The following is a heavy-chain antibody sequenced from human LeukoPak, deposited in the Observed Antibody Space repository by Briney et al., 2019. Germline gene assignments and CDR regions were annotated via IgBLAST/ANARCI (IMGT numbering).Heavy chain of an antibody. V-gene: IGHV2-70*11. CDR2: IAWDDDK. J-gene: IGHJ4*02. D-gene: IGHD3-10*01. CDR1: GFSLSTSGLC. CDR3: ARIPCKQADYGSGSYYESADY. Sequence: SGPALVQPTPTLTLTCTFSGFSLSTSGLCVSWIRQPPGKALEWLARIAWDDDKYYITSLKTRLTISQDTSKNQVVLTMSNMDPVDTATYYWARIPCKQADYGSGSYYESADYWGQGTLVTVSS.